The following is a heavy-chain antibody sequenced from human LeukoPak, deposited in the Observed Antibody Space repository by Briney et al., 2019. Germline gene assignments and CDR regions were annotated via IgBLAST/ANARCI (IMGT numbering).Heavy chain of an antibody. CDR2: ISYDGSNK. V-gene: IGHV3-30*04. D-gene: IGHD5-18*01. J-gene: IGHJ4*02. CDR3: ARVREWIQLWSYFDY. Sequence: PGGTLRLSCAASGFTFSSYAMHWVRQAPGKGLEWVAVISYDGSNKYYADSVKGRFTISRDNSKNTLYLQMNSLRAEDTAVYYCARVREWIQLWSYFDYWGQGTLVTVSS. CDR1: GFTFSSYA.